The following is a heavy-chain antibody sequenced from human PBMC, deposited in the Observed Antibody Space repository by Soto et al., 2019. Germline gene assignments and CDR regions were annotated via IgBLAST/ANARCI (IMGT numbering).Heavy chain of an antibody. CDR3: ARGPYSSSWADY. J-gene: IGHJ4*02. D-gene: IGHD6-13*01. V-gene: IGHV3-33*01. CDR1: GFTFSSYG. CDR2: IWYDGSNK. Sequence: QVQLVESGGGVVQPGRSLRLSCAASGFTFSSYGMHWVRQAPGKGLEWVAVIWYDGSNKYYADSVKGRFTISRDNSKNTLYLQMNSLRAEDTAVYYCARGPYSSSWADYWCQGTLLTVSS.